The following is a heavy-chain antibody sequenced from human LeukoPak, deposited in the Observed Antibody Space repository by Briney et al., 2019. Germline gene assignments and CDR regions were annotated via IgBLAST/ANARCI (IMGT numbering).Heavy chain of an antibody. D-gene: IGHD1-26*01. CDR2: ISSSSSTI. CDR1: GFTFSSYS. CDR3: ARDRRAGSYYANHDAFDI. Sequence: PGGSLRLSCAASGFTFSSYSMNWVRQAPGKGLEWVSYISSSSSTIYYADSVKGRFTISRDNAKNSLYLQMNSLRAEDTAVYYCARDRRAGSYYANHDAFDIWGQGTMVTVSS. J-gene: IGHJ3*02. V-gene: IGHV3-48*01.